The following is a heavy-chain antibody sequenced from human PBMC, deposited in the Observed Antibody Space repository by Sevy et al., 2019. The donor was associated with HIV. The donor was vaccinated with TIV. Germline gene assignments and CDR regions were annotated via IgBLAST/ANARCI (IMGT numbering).Heavy chain of an antibody. J-gene: IGHJ4*02. CDR1: GGSISNYY. D-gene: IGHD3-9*01. Sequence: SETLSLTCTVSGGSISNYYWSWIRQPPGKGLEWIGNIFYSGSANYKSSLECRISISVDTSKNQFSLELTSVTAADTAIYYCARDTKQTGYDNYFDYWGQGTLVAVSS. V-gene: IGHV4-59*01. CDR2: IFYSGSA. CDR3: ARDTKQTGYDNYFDY.